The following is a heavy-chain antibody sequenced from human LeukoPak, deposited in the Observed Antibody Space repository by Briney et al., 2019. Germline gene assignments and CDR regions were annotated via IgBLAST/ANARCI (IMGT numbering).Heavy chain of an antibody. D-gene: IGHD3-10*01. CDR2: ISAYNGNT. J-gene: IGHJ5*02. CDR1: GYTFTSYG. Sequence: GASVKVSCKASGYTFTSYGISWVRQAPGQGLEWMGWISAYNGNTNYAQKFQGRVTMTRDTSISTAYMELRSLRSDDTAVYYCVRDGEGVAISVNYWFDPWGQGTLVTVSS. V-gene: IGHV1-18*01. CDR3: VRDGEGVAISVNYWFDP.